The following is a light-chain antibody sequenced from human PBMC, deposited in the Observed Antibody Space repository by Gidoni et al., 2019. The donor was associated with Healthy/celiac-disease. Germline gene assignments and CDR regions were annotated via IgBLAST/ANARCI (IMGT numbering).Light chain of an antibody. CDR2: GAS. CDR3: QQYNNWPPWT. Sequence: EIEMKKHPATLSVSPGERATLTCRASQSGSSNLAWYQQKPGQAPRLLIYGASTRATGIPARFSGSGSGTEFTLTISSLQSEDVAVYYCQQYNNWPPWTFGQGTKVEIK. J-gene: IGKJ1*01. CDR1: QSGSSN. V-gene: IGKV3-15*01.